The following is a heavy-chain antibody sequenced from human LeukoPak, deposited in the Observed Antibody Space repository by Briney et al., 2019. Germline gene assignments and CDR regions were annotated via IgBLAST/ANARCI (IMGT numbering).Heavy chain of an antibody. CDR3: ARVYFGGGGYYYFDY. CDR2: IYYSGST. D-gene: IGHD2-21*01. Sequence: SETLSLTCTVSGGSISSYYWSWIRQPPGKGLEWIGYIYYSGSTNYNPSLKSRVTISVDTSKNQFSLKLRSVTAADTAVYYCARVYFGGGGYYYFDYWGQGTLVTVSS. J-gene: IGHJ4*02. V-gene: IGHV4-59*01. CDR1: GGSISSYY.